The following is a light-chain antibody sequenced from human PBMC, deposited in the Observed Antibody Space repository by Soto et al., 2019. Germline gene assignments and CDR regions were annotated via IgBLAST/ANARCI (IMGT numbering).Light chain of an antibody. CDR2: AAS. J-gene: IGKJ2*01. CDR3: QQSLGIPYT. V-gene: IGKV1-39*01. CDR1: QSITGY. Sequence: DIQMTQSPSSLSASVGDRVTITCRASQSITGYLNWYQQKPGKAPKLLIYAASSLQSGVPLRFRGSGSGTDFTLTISSLQRYDFATYFCQQSLGIPYTFGQGTRLETK.